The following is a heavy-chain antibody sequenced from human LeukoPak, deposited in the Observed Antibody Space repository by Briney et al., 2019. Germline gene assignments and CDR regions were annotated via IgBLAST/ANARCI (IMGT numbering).Heavy chain of an antibody. D-gene: IGHD1-26*01. CDR3: ARDWGSYEWGATVFDY. V-gene: IGHV3-48*03. CDR1: GFTFSSYE. CDR2: ISSSGSTI. Sequence: GGSLRLSCAASGFTFSSYEMNWVRQAPGKGLEWVSYISSSGSTIYYADSVKGRFTISRDNAKNSLYLQMNSLGAEDTAVYYCARDWGSYEWGATVFDYWGQGTLVTVSS. J-gene: IGHJ4*02.